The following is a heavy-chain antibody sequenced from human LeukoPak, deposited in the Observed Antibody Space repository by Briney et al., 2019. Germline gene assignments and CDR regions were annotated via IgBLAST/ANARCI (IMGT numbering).Heavy chain of an antibody. CDR1: GGSFSGYY. J-gene: IGHJ5*02. D-gene: IGHD1-1*01. CDR3: ARDDGGGCFDP. V-gene: IGHV4-34*01. Sequence: SETLSLTCAVYGGSFSGYYWSWIRQPPGKGLEWIGEINHSGSTNYNPSLKSRVTISVDTSKNQFSLKLSSVTAADTAVYYCARDDGGGCFDPWGQGTLVTVSS. CDR2: INHSGST.